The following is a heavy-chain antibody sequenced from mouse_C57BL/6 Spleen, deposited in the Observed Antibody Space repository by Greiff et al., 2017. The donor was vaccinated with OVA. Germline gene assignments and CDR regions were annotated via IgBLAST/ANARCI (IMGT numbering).Heavy chain of an antibody. J-gene: IGHJ2*01. CDR3: TRKGPYFDY. V-gene: IGHV1-15*01. Sequence: VQLQQSGAELVRPGASVTPSCKASGYTFTDYEMHWVKQTPVHGLEWIGAIDPETGGTAYNQKFKGKAILTADKSSSTAYMELRSLTSEDSAVYYCTRKGPYFDYWGQGTTLTVSS. CDR2: IDPETGGT. CDR1: GYTFTDYE.